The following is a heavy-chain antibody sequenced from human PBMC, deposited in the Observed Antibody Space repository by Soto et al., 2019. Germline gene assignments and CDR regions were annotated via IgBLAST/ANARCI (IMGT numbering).Heavy chain of an antibody. D-gene: IGHD3-22*01. CDR2: IYPGDSDT. J-gene: IGHJ4*02. CDR1: GYSFSRYW. Sequence: PXESLTISCKGSGYSFSRYWIGLVRQMPGKGLEWMGIIYPGDSDTRYSPSFQGQVTISADKSISTAYLQWSSLKASDTAMYYCARHYYDSSGYYPDWGQGTLVTVSS. CDR3: ARHYYDSSGYYPD. V-gene: IGHV5-51*01.